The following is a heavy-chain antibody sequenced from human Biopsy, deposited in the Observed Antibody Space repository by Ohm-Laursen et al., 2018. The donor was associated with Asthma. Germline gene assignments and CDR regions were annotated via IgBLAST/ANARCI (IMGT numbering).Heavy chain of an antibody. V-gene: IGHV4-30-4*08. Sequence: TLSLTCTVSYGSINSGGYYWTWIRQPPGKGLEWVGYVYSSGSTYYNPSLDSRVMISLDTSKNQFSLSLSSVTAADTAVYFCARDLGIVGATPDGFNIWGQGTLVTVSS. J-gene: IGHJ3*02. CDR2: VYSSGST. CDR1: YGSINSGGYY. CDR3: ARDLGIVGATPDGFNI. D-gene: IGHD1-26*01.